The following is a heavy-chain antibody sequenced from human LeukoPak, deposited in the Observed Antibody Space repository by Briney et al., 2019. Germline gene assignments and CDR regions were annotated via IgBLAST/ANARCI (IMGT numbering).Heavy chain of an antibody. CDR1: GFALSNAW. Sequence: GGSLRLSCAASGFALSNAWMSSVRQAPGKGREWVCRIKSKADGGTTDYAAPVKCRFTISRDDSKNALYLQMDSLKTEDTAVFYCTTLSWSGYLDYWGQGTLVTVSS. D-gene: IGHD3-3*01. J-gene: IGHJ4*02. CDR3: TTLSWSGYLDY. V-gene: IGHV3-15*01. CDR2: IKSKADGGTT.